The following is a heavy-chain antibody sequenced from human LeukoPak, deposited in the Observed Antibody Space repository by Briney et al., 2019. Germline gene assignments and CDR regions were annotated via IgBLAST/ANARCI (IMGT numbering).Heavy chain of an antibody. CDR3: AGGWLPDKNDF. Sequence: SETLSLTCTVPGWPISSYYWTWIRQSPGKGLEWIGFFHHSGSTNYNPSFKSRVTISADTSNNHFSLRLTSVTAADTAVYYCAGGWLPDKNDFWGQGTLVTVSA. CDR1: GWPISSYY. V-gene: IGHV4-59*01. J-gene: IGHJ4*02. CDR2: FHHSGST. D-gene: IGHD5-24*01.